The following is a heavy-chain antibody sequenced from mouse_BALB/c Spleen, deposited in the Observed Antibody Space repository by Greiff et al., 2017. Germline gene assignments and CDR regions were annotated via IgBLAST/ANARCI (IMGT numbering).Heavy chain of an antibody. J-gene: IGHJ4*01. CDR3: ARLLDYDGDYAMDD. V-gene: IGHV5-17*02. CDR2: ISSGCSTI. D-gene: IGHD2-4*01. CDR1: GFTFSRFG. Sequence: EVKLVESGGGLVQPGGSRKLSCAASGFTFSRFGMHWVRQAPEKGLAWVAYISSGCSTIYYADTVKGRVTIARANPKNTLYLQMTSLRSEDTAMYYGARLLDYDGDYAMDDWGEGTAVTGSA.